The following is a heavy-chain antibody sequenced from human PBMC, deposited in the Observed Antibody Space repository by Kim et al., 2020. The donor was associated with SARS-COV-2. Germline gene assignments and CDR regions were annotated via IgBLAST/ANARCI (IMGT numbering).Heavy chain of an antibody. Sequence: AQKLQGRVTMTTDTSTSTAYMELRSLRSDDTAVYYCARVRATIREGLFDYWGQGTLVTVSS. D-gene: IGHD5-12*01. V-gene: IGHV1-18*01. J-gene: IGHJ4*02. CDR3: ARVRATIREGLFDY.